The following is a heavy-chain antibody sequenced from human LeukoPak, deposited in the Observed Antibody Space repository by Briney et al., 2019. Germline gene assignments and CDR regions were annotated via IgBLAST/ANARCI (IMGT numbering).Heavy chain of an antibody. CDR2: ISYDGSNK. V-gene: IGHV3-30-3*01. Sequence: GGSLRLSCAASGFTFSSYAMHWVRQAPGKGLEWVAVISYDGSNKYYADSVKGRFTISRDNSKNTPYLQMNSLRAEDTAVYYCARDGAGGYYYGSGSMDVWGQGTTVTVSS. D-gene: IGHD3-10*01. CDR3: ARDGAGGYYYGSGSMDV. J-gene: IGHJ6*02. CDR1: GFTFSSYA.